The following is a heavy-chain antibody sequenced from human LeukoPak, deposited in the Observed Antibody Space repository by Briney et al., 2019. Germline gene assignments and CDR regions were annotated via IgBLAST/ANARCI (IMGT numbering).Heavy chain of an antibody. CDR2: INHSGST. J-gene: IGHJ4*02. CDR3: ARGYSSSWYY. CDR1: GGSISSYY. D-gene: IGHD6-13*01. Sequence: SETLSLTCTVSGGSISSYYWSWIRQPPGKGLEWIGEINHSGSTNYNPSLKSRVTISVDTSKNQFSLKLSSVTAADTAVYYCARGYSSSWYYWGQGTLVTVSS. V-gene: IGHV4-34*01.